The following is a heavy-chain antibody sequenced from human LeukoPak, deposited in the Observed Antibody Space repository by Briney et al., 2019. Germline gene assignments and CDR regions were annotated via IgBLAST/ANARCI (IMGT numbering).Heavy chain of an antibody. Sequence: GRSLRLSCAASTNTFSSVHWVRQAPGKGLERVAVISYDGSIKYYADSLKGRFTISRDNSKNTLYLQMNSLRAEDTAVYYCARTLALYGSGSFFDFWGQGTLVTVSS. D-gene: IGHD3-10*01. J-gene: IGHJ4*02. CDR1: TNTFSSV. CDR2: ISYDGSIK. CDR3: ARTLALYGSGSFFDF. V-gene: IGHV3-30-3*01.